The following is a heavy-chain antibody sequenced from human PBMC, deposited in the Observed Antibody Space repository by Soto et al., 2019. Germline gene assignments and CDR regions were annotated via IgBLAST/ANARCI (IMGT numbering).Heavy chain of an antibody. CDR3: ARHPVVWAGTQLFYYYYMDV. J-gene: IGHJ6*03. CDR1: GGSISSYY. CDR2: IYYSGST. V-gene: IGHV4-59*08. Sequence: QVQLQESGPGLVKPSETLSLTCTVSGGSISSYYWSWIRQPPGKGLEWIGYIYYSGSTNYNPSHKRRVTISVDTSKNQFSLKLSSVTAAETAVYYCARHPVVWAGTQLFYYYYMDVWGKGTTVTVSS. D-gene: IGHD6-19*01.